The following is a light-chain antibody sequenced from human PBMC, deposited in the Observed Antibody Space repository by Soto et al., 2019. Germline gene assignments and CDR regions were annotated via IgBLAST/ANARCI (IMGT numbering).Light chain of an antibody. CDR1: SSNIGSGYD. CDR2: ANN. Sequence: QSVLTQPPSVSGAPGQRVTISCTGSSSNIGSGYDVHWYQLLPGTAPKLLINANNNRLSGVPDRFSGSRSGTSASLASTGLQAEDEADYYCQSYDSSLSASVVFGGGTKLTVL. J-gene: IGLJ2*01. CDR3: QSYDSSLSASVV. V-gene: IGLV1-40*01.